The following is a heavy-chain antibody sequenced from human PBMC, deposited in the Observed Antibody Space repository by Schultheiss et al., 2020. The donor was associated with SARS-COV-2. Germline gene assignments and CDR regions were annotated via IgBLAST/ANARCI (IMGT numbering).Heavy chain of an antibody. J-gene: IGHJ4*02. Sequence: GESLKISCAASGFTFSSYAMSWVRQAPGKGLEWVSAISGSGGSTFYADSVKGRFTISRDNSKNTLYLQMNSLRAEDTAVYYCAKRPGAAILDYWGQGTLVTVSS. V-gene: IGHV3-23*01. CDR1: GFTFSSYA. CDR2: ISGSGGST. D-gene: IGHD2-21*02. CDR3: AKRPGAAILDY.